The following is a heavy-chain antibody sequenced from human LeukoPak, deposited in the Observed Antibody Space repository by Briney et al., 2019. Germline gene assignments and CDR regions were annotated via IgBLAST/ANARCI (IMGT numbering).Heavy chain of an antibody. CDR2: IYSGGST. Sequence: GGSLRLSCAASGFTFNSYAMSWVRQAPGKGLEWVSVIYSGGSTYYADSVKGRFAISRDNSKNTLYLQMNSLRAEDTAVYYCARDLINWGQGTLVTVSS. J-gene: IGHJ4*02. V-gene: IGHV3-66*02. CDR3: ARDLIN. CDR1: GFTFNSYA.